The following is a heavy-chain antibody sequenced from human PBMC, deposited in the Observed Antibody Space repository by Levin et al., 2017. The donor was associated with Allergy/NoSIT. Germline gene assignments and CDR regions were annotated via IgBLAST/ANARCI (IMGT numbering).Heavy chain of an antibody. CDR3: ARDGLLLWFGEVSWFDP. J-gene: IGHJ5*02. CDR1: GFTFSSYA. Sequence: GGSLRLSCAASGFTFSSYAMHWVRQAPGKGLEWVAVISYDGSKKYYADSVKGRFTISRDNSKNTLYFQMNSLRTEDTAVYYCARDGLLLWFGEVSWFDPWGQGTLVTVSS. CDR2: ISYDGSKK. V-gene: IGHV3-30*04. D-gene: IGHD3-10*01.